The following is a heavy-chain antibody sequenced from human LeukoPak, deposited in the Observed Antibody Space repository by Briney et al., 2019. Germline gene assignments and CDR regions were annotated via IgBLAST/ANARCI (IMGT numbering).Heavy chain of an antibody. V-gene: IGHV3-33*01. CDR3: ARSPPSEWSLDY. Sequence: GGSLRLSCAASGFTFSSYGMHWVRQAPGKGLEWVAVIWYDGSNKDYADSVKGRFTISRDNSKNTLYLQMNSLRAEDTAVYYCARSPPSEWSLDYWGQGTLVTVSS. J-gene: IGHJ4*02. CDR2: IWYDGSNK. CDR1: GFTFSSYG. D-gene: IGHD3-3*01.